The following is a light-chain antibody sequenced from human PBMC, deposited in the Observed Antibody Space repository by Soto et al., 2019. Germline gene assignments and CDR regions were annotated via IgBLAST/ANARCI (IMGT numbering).Light chain of an antibody. Sequence: DIQMTQSPSTLSASVGDRVNITCRASQSISNWLAWYQQKPGKAPKLLIYDASNLHRGVPSTFSGSGSGTEFSLIICSLRPDDFAIYYSQHSSGYPFSFGPGTKVDIK. V-gene: IGKV1-5*01. CDR2: DAS. CDR3: QHSSGYPFS. CDR1: QSISNW. J-gene: IGKJ3*01.